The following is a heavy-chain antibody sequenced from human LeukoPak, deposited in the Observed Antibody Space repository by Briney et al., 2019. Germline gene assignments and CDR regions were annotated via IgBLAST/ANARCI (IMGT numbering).Heavy chain of an antibody. CDR1: GGSIRSGGYY. CDR3: ARVADIVVVPASHFDY. Sequence: SQTLSLTCTVSGGSIRSGGYYWRWIRQHPEKGLEWIGYIYYSGSTYYNPSLKSPVTISVDTSKNQFSLKLSSVTAADTAVYYCARVADIVVVPASHFDYWGQGTLVTVSS. CDR2: IYYSGST. D-gene: IGHD2-2*01. J-gene: IGHJ4*02. V-gene: IGHV4-31*01.